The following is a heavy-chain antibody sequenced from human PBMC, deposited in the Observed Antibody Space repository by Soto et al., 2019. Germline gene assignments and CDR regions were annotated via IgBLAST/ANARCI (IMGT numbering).Heavy chain of an antibody. V-gene: IGHV3-72*01. CDR3: TRKGLLFGGGYRPIDY. CDR1: GFTFSDHY. Sequence: EVQLVESGGGLVQPGGSLRLSCAASGFTFSDHYMDWVRQAPGKGLEWVGRIRNKANSYTTEYAASVKGRFTISRNDSENSRYLKMNSLKTEDPAVNYCTRKGLLFGGGYRPIDYWGQGTLVTVSS. D-gene: IGHD3-16*02. CDR2: IRNKANSYTT. J-gene: IGHJ4*02.